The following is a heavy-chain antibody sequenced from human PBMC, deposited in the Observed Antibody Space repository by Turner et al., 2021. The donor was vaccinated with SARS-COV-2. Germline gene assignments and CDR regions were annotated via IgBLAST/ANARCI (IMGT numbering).Heavy chain of an antibody. CDR1: GFTFSSYS. V-gene: IGHV3-48*01. D-gene: IGHD3-10*01. J-gene: IGHJ6*02. CDR2: ISKSTSSI. Sequence: EVQLVESGGGLVQPVGSLRLSCAASGFTFSSYSMNWVRQAPGKGLEWVSFISKSTSSIYYADSVRGRFTISRDNAENSLYLQMNSLRAEDTAVYYCAREITASTYAMDVWGQGTTVTVSS. CDR3: AREITASTYAMDV.